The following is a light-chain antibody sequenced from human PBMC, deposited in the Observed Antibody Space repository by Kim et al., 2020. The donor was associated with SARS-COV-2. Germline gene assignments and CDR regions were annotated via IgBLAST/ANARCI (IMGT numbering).Light chain of an antibody. CDR2: HAS. CDR3: QQYILGGS. V-gene: IGKV1-5*01. Sequence: SASLGDTVMIDCRASQTIRARLAWYQQKPGRAPKLLIFHASILQSGVPSRFRGSGSGTEFTLTINSLQPDDFATYYCQQYILGGSFGQGTKVDIK. J-gene: IGKJ1*01. CDR1: QTIRAR.